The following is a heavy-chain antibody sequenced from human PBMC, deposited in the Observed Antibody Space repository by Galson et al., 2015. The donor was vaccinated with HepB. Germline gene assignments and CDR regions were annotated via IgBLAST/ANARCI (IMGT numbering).Heavy chain of an antibody. J-gene: IGHJ4*02. CDR3: ARRVFTVTTGPYFDY. D-gene: IGHD4-17*01. Sequence: SVKVSCKASGYTFTSYGISWVRQAPGQGLEWMGWISAYNGNTNYAQKLQGRVTMTTDTSTSTAYMELRSLRSDDTAVYYCARRVFTVTTGPYFDYWGQGTLVTVSS. CDR1: GYTFTSYG. CDR2: ISAYNGNT. V-gene: IGHV1-18*01.